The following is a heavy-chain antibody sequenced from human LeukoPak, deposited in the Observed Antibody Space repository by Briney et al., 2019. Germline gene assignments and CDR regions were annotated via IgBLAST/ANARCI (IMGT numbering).Heavy chain of an antibody. CDR1: GGTFSSYA. CDR3: ARGDIVVVPAASSFDY. J-gene: IGHJ4*02. V-gene: IGHV1-69*05. Sequence: SVTVSCKASGGTFSSYAISWVRQAPGQELEWMGGIIPIFGTANYAQRFQGRVTITTDESTSTAYMELSSLRSEDTAVYYCARGDIVVVPAASSFDYWGQGTLVTVSS. D-gene: IGHD2-2*01. CDR2: IIPIFGTA.